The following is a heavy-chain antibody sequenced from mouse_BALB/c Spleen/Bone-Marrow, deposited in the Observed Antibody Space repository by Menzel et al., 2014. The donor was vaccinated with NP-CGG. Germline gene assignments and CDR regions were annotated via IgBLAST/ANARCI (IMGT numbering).Heavy chain of an antibody. J-gene: IGHJ2*01. CDR3: ATYDGYCFDY. Sequence: EVKVEESGPSLVKPSQTLSLTCSVTGDSITSGYWNWIRKFPGNKLEYMGYISYSGNTYYNPSLRSRISITRDTSKNQYYLQLNSVTTEDTATYYCATYDGYCFDYWGQGTTLTVSS. CDR2: ISYSGNT. V-gene: IGHV3-8*02. D-gene: IGHD2-3*01. CDR1: GDSITSGY.